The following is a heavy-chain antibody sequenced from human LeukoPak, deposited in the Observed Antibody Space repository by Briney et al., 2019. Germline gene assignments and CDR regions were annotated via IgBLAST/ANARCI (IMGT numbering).Heavy chain of an antibody. V-gene: IGHV3-11*01. CDR2: INRSGSTK. J-gene: IGHJ6*03. D-gene: IGHD2-15*01. Sequence: GGSLRLSCAASGFTFSDYNMRWIRQAPGKGLEWASSINRSGSTKYYADSVKGRFTISRDNAKNSLFLQMNSLRAEDTAVYYCARVLRYCSGGNCYSGGLGYMDVWGKGTTVTISS. CDR1: GFTFSDYN. CDR3: ARVLRYCSGGNCYSGGLGYMDV.